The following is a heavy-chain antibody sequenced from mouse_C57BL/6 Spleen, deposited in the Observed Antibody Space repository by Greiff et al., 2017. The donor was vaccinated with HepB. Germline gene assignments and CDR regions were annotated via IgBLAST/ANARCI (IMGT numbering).Heavy chain of an antibody. D-gene: IGHD1-1*01. J-gene: IGHJ2*01. CDR3: ARSGSITTVVPYYFDY. CDR1: GYSFTGYF. CDR2: INPYNGDT. Sequence: VQLQQSGPELVKPGDSVKISCKASGYSFTGYFMNWVMQSHGKSLEWIGRINPYNGDTFYNQKFKGKATLTVDKSSSTAHMELRSLTSEDSAVYYCARSGSITTVVPYYFDYWGQGTTLTVSS. V-gene: IGHV1-20*01.